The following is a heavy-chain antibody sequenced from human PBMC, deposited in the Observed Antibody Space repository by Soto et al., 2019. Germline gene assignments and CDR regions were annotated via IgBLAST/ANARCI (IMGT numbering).Heavy chain of an antibody. CDR3: ARDAGIALTGNYYGMDV. Sequence: PGGSLRLSCAASGFTFSSYNVNWVRQSPGKGLEWVSYISSSGSIIYYADSVKGRFTVSRDEAKNSLYLQMNSLRVEDTAVYYCARDAGIALTGNYYGMDVWGQGTTVTVSS. CDR2: ISSSGSII. J-gene: IGHJ6*02. CDR1: GFTFSSYN. D-gene: IGHD6-13*01. V-gene: IGHV3-48*01.